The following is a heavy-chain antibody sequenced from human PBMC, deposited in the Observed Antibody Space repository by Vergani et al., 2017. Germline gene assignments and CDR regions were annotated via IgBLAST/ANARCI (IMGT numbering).Heavy chain of an antibody. D-gene: IGHD6-19*01. CDR3: ARRPSVAGRLMGRNWFDP. Sequence: QVQLVQSGAEVKKPGASVKVSCKASGYTFTSYYMHWVRQAPGQGLEWMGIINPSGGSTSYAQKFQGRVTMTRDTSTSTVYMELSSLRSEDTAVYYCARRPSVAGRLMGRNWFDPWGQGTLVTVSS. J-gene: IGHJ5*02. V-gene: IGHV1-46*01. CDR1: GYTFTSYY. CDR2: INPSGGST.